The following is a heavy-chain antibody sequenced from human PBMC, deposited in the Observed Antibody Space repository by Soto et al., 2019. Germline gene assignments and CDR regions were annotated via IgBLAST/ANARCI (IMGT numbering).Heavy chain of an antibody. D-gene: IGHD3-10*01. CDR2: IIPILGIA. CDR3: ASGSGPTYYYYGMDV. J-gene: IGHJ6*02. V-gene: IGHV1-69*02. CDR1: GGTVSSYT. Sequence: QVQLVQSGAEVKKPGSSVKVSCKASGGTVSSYTISWVRQAPGQGLEWMGRIIPILGIANYAQKFQGRVTITADKSTSTAYMELSSLRSEDTAVYYCASGSGPTYYYYGMDVWGQGTTVTVSS.